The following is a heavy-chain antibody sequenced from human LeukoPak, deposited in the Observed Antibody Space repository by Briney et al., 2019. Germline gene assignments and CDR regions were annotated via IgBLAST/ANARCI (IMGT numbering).Heavy chain of an antibody. V-gene: IGHV3-48*03. CDR2: ISSSGSTI. D-gene: IGHD2-8*01. Sequence: PGGSLRLSCAASGFTFSSYEMNWVRQAPGKGLEWVSYISSSGSTIYYADSVKGRFTISRDNAKSSLYLQMNSLRAEDTAVYYCASPLGVHSDYFDYWGQGTLVTVSS. CDR1: GFTFSSYE. J-gene: IGHJ4*02. CDR3: ASPLGVHSDYFDY.